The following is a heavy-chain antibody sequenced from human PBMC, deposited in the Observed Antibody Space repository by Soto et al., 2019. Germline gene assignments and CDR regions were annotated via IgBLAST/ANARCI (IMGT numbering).Heavy chain of an antibody. D-gene: IGHD5-12*01. CDR2: ISSSGSTI. CDR3: ARDRYSGYDSWGGGANYYYYGMDV. J-gene: IGHJ6*02. CDR1: GFTFSDYY. V-gene: IGHV3-11*01. Sequence: QVQLVESGGGLVKPGGSLRLSCAASGFTFSDYYMSWIRQAPGKGLEWVSYISSSGSTIYYADSVKGRFTISRDNAKNSLYLQMNSLRAEDTGVYYCARDRYSGYDSWGGGANYYYYGMDVWGQGTTVTVSS.